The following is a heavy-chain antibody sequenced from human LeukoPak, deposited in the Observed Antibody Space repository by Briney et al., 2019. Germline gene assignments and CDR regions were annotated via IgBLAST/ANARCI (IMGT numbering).Heavy chain of an antibody. V-gene: IGHV4-59*01. J-gene: IGHJ4*02. CDR2: IYYSGST. CDR1: GDSISRYY. Sequence: SETLSLTCTVSGDSISRYYWSWIRQPPGKGLEWIGYIYYSGSTNYNPSLKSRVTISADTSENQFSLKLSSVTAADTAVYYCARGKGYFDYWGQGTLVTVSS. CDR3: ARGKGYFDY.